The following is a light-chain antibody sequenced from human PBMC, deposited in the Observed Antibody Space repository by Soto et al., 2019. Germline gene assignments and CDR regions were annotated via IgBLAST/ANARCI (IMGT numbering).Light chain of an antibody. CDR3: QQSYSTPRT. CDR1: QSISSY. Sequence: DIQMPHSPSSLSASVGDRVTITCRASQSISSYLNWYQQKPGKAPKLLIYAASSLQSGVPSRFSGSGSGTDFTLTISSLQTEDFATYYCQQSYSTPRTFGQGTKVDIK. V-gene: IGKV1-39*01. J-gene: IGKJ1*01. CDR2: AAS.